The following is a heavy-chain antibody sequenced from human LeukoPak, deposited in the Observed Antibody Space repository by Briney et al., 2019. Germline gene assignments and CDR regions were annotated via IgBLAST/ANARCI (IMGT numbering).Heavy chain of an antibody. V-gene: IGHV3-9*01. CDR2: ISWNSGSI. J-gene: IGHJ4*02. Sequence: GGSLRLSCAASGFTFDDYAMHWVRQAPGKGLEWVSGISWNSGSIGYADSVKGRFTISRDNAKNSLYLQMNSLRAEDTALYYCAKAPFIVGATGGFDYWGQGTLVTVSS. D-gene: IGHD1-26*01. CDR3: AKAPFIVGATGGFDY. CDR1: GFTFDDYA.